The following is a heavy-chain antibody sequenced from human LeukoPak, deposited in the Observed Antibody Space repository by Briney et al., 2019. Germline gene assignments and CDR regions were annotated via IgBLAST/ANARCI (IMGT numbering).Heavy chain of an antibody. CDR2: INPNSGGT. CDR1: GYTFTGYY. CDR3: ARSLNYYYDSSGYYC. J-gene: IGHJ4*02. Sequence: ASVKVSCKASGYTFTGYYMHWVRQAPGQGLEWMGRINPNSGGTNYAQKFQGRVTMTRDTSISTAYMELSRLRSDDTAVYYCARSLNYYYDSSGYYCWGQGTLVTVSS. V-gene: IGHV1-2*06. D-gene: IGHD3-22*01.